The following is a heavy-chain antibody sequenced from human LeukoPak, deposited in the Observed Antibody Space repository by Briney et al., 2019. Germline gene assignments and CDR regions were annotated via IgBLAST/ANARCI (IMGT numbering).Heavy chain of an antibody. Sequence: SETLSLTCTVSGGSISSYHWSWIRQPPRQELQWIGFIYSSGSTNYNPSLKSRVTISLDTSKNQFSLRVSSVTSADTAVYYCARGNSGYDYAFDIWGQGTMVTVSS. CDR1: GGSISSYH. CDR3: ARGNSGYDYAFDI. CDR2: IYSSGST. D-gene: IGHD5-12*01. V-gene: IGHV4-59*01. J-gene: IGHJ3*02.